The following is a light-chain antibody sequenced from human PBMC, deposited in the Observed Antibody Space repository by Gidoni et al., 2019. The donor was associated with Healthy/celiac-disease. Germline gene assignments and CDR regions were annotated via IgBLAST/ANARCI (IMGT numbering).Light chain of an antibody. CDR3: AAWDDSLSGLV. CDR1: RSNIGSNY. CDR2: RNH. V-gene: IGLV1-47*01. Sequence: QSVLTQPPSASATPGQMVTISWSGSRSNIGSNYVAWYQQLPGTAPTLLSYRNHQRPSGVPDRFSGAKSGTSASLAISGLRSEDEADYYCAAWDDSLSGLVFGGGTKLTVL. J-gene: IGLJ2*01.